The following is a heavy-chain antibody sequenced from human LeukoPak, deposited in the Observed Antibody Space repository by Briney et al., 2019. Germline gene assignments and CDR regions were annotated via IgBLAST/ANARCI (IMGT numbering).Heavy chain of an antibody. CDR3: ARDPLYSSSPRGPSY. CDR1: GGTFSSYA. CDR2: IIPIFGTA. J-gene: IGHJ4*02. V-gene: IGHV1-69*13. D-gene: IGHD6-6*01. Sequence: GASVKVSCKASGGTFSSYAISWVRQAPGQGLEWMGGIIPIFGTANYAQKFQGRVTITADESTSTAYMELSSLRSEDTAVYYCARDPLYSSSPRGPSYWGQGTLVTVSS.